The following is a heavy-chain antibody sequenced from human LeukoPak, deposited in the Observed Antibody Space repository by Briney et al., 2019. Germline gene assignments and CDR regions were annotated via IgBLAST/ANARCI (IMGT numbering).Heavy chain of an antibody. V-gene: IGHV3-30*18. CDR1: GFTFSSYG. J-gene: IGHJ1*01. CDR3: AKPQNYYDSSGYYH. CDR2: ISYDGSNK. D-gene: IGHD3-22*01. Sequence: WRSLRLSCAASGFTFSSYGMPWVRQAPGKGLEWGAVISYDGSNKYYADSVKGRFTISRDNSKNTLYLQMNSLRAEDTAVYYCAKPQNYYDSSGYYHWGQGTLVTVSS.